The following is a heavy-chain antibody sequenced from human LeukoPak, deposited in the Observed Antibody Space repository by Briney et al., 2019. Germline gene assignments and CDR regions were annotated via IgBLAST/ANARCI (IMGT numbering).Heavy chain of an antibody. D-gene: IGHD3/OR15-3a*01. CDR3: AKDHGLEAFDI. Sequence: GGSLRLSCAASGLTFSSSGMHWVRQAPGKGLEWVAVISFDGGNKYYAESVRGRFSVSRDNSNNTLYLQMNSLRAEDTAVFYCAKDHGLEAFDIWGQGTLVTVSS. CDR2: ISFDGGNK. J-gene: IGHJ3*02. V-gene: IGHV3-30*18. CDR1: GLTFSSSG.